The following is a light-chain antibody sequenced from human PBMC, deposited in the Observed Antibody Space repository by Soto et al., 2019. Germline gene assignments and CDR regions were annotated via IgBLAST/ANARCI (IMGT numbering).Light chain of an antibody. Sequence: DIQMTQSPSSLSASVGDRVTITCRASQSISPHLSWYQQTPGKAPKLLIYAASSLQSGVPSRFSGSGSGTDFTLTISSLQPEDFATYYCQRSYITPWTFGQGTKVDIK. CDR2: AAS. CDR3: QRSYITPWT. J-gene: IGKJ1*01. V-gene: IGKV1-39*01. CDR1: QSISPH.